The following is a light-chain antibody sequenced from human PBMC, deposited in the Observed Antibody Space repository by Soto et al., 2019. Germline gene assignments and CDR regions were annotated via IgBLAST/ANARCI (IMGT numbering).Light chain of an antibody. J-gene: IGKJ3*01. CDR3: QQYGDSPFA. CDR1: QSIYINS. Sequence: ETVLTQSPGTLSLSPGERATLSCRASQSIYINSLAWYQHKRGQAPRLLIYAATVRATAVPDRFNGSGSGTDFALTISRLEPEDSAMYYCQQYGDSPFAFGPGTKVDIK. CDR2: AAT. V-gene: IGKV3-20*01.